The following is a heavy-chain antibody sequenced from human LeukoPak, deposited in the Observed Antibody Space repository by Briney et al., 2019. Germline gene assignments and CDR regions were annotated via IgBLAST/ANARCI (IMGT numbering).Heavy chain of an antibody. CDR3: ATDLIPYSIYREYYYGMDV. J-gene: IGHJ6*02. CDR1: GYTLTELS. CDR2: FDPEDGET. V-gene: IGHV1-24*01. Sequence: ASVKVSCKVSGYTLTELSMHWVRQAPGKGLEWMGGFDPEDGETIYAQKFQGRVTMTEDTSTDTAYMELSSLRSEDTAVYYCATDLIPYSIYREYYYGMDVWGQGTTVTVSS. D-gene: IGHD4-11*01.